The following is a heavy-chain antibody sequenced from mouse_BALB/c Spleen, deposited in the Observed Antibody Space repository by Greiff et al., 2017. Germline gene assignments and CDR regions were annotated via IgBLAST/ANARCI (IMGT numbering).Heavy chain of an antibody. J-gene: IGHJ3*01. CDR2: IDPANGNT. CDR1: GFNIKDTY. V-gene: IGHV14-3*02. CDR3: ARDYRYDMRFAY. D-gene: IGHD2-14*01. Sequence: VQLQQSGAELVKPGASVKLSCTASGFNIKDTYMHWVKQRPEQGLEWIGRIDPANGNTKYDPKFQGKATITADTSSNTAYLQLSSLTSEDTAVYYCARDYRYDMRFAYWGQGNLVTVSA.